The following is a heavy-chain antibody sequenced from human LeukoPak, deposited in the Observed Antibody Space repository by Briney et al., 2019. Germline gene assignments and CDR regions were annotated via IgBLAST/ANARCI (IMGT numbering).Heavy chain of an antibody. CDR3: AKDKESRSAPFDY. J-gene: IGHJ4*02. Sequence: GGSLRLSCAASGFTFSSYWMSWVRQAPGKGLEWVANIKQDGSEKYYVDSVKGRFTISRDNAKNTLYLQMNSLRAEDTAVYYCAKDKESRSAPFDYWGQGTLVTVSS. CDR2: IKQDGSEK. V-gene: IGHV3-7*03. CDR1: GFTFSSYW.